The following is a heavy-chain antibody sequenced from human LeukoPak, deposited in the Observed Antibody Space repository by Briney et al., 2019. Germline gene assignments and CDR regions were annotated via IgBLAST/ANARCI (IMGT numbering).Heavy chain of an antibody. V-gene: IGHV1-8*01. Sequence: EASVKVSCKASGYTFTSYDINWVRQATGQGLEWMGWMNPQSGDTDYAQKFQGRVTMTRSPSITTAYMELTSLTYEDTAVYYCARVPRRGDQFDPWGQGTLVTVSS. J-gene: IGHJ5*02. CDR3: ARVPRRGDQFDP. CDR1: GYTFTSYD. CDR2: MNPQSGDT. D-gene: IGHD3-10*01.